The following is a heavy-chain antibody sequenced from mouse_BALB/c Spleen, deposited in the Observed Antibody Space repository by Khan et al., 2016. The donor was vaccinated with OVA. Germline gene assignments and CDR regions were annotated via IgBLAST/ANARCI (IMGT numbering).Heavy chain of an antibody. V-gene: IGHV1-63*02. D-gene: IGHD1-3*01. Sequence: QVQLKQSRSELVRPGTSVKMSCKAAGFTFTNYWIGWLKQRPGHGLEWIGNIHPGGGYTDYNEKFKVRTTLTADAFSSTAYMQLISLTSEDSAINYCARGSNNYYYFDYWGQGTTLTVSS. CDR1: GFTFTNYW. J-gene: IGHJ2*01. CDR3: ARGSNNYYYFDY. CDR2: IHPGGGYT.